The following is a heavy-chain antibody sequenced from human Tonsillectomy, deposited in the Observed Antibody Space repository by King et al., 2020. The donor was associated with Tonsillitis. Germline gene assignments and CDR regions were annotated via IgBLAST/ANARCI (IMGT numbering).Heavy chain of an antibody. CDR1: GYSFTSYW. Sequence: VQLVESGAEVKKPGESLRISCKGPGYSFTSYWISWVRQMPGKGLEWMGRIDPSDSYTNYSPSFQGHVTISADKSISTAYLQWSSLKASDTAMYYCARHSEYSYAEGYWGQGTLVTVSS. J-gene: IGHJ4*02. V-gene: IGHV5-10-1*03. CDR2: IDPSDSYT. CDR3: ARHSEYSYAEGY. D-gene: IGHD5-18*01.